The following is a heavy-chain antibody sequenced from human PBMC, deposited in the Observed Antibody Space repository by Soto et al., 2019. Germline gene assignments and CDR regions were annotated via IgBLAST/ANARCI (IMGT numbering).Heavy chain of an antibody. J-gene: IGHJ4*02. CDR3: ARSEGYFDY. CDR1: GGSISSYY. Sequence: QVQLQESGPGLVKPSETLSLTCSVSGGSISSYYWSWIRQPPGKGLEWIGYIYYSGSTNYNPSLKSRVTISVDTSKNQFSLKLSSVTAADTAVYYCARSEGYFDYWGQGTLVTVSS. CDR2: IYYSGST. V-gene: IGHV4-59*01.